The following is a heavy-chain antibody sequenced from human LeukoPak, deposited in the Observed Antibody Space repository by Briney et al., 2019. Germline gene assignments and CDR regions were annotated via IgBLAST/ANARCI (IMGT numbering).Heavy chain of an antibody. CDR3: AGDYGSGSYRFDY. Sequence: SETLSLTCTVSGGSLSSYSWSWVRQPPGRGLEWIGYIYYSGNTIYNPSLKSRVTMSLDTSKNQFSLKLSSVTAADTAVYYCAGDYGSGSYRFDYWGQGILVTLSS. V-gene: IGHV4-59*12. D-gene: IGHD3-10*01. CDR2: IYYSGNT. CDR1: GGSLSSYS. J-gene: IGHJ4*02.